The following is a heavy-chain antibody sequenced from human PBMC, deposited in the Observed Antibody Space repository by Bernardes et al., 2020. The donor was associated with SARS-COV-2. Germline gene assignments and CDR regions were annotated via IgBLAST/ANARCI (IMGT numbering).Heavy chain of an antibody. CDR1: GFPLSDYY. D-gene: IGHD2-21*02. CDR2: ISSSGSTI. J-gene: IGHJ6*02. Sequence: GGSLSPSRAASGFPLSDYYMSWVRPAPGKGLEWVSYISSSGSTIYYADSVKGRFTISRDNAKNSLYLQMNSLRAEDTAVYYCARTEGDKRPYYYYGMDVWGQGTTVTVSS. CDR3: ARTEGDKRPYYYYGMDV. V-gene: IGHV3-11*01.